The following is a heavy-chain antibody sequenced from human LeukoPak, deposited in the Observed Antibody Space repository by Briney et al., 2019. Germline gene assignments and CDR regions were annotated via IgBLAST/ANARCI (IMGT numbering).Heavy chain of an antibody. V-gene: IGHV3-53*04. Sequence: GGSLRLSCAASAFTVSSNFMTWVRQAPGKGLEWVSLIYAGGGTYYADSVQGRFSISRHLSKNTVDLQMSSLRLEDTAVYYCASGRSYWYHLDYWGRGTLVTVSS. CDR2: IYAGGGT. D-gene: IGHD2-8*02. CDR3: ASGRSYWYHLDY. CDR1: AFTVSSNF. J-gene: IGHJ4*02.